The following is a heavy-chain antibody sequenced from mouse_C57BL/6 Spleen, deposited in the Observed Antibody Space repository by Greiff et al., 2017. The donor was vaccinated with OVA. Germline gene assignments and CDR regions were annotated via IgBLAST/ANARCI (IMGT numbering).Heavy chain of an antibody. D-gene: IGHD3-2*02. CDR1: GFNIKDDY. CDR2: IDPENGDT. J-gene: IGHJ2*01. Sequence: EVQLQQSGAELVRPGASVKLSCTASGFNIKDDYMHWVKQRPEQGLEWIGWIDPENGDTEYASKFQGKATITADTSSNTAYLQLSSLTSEDTAVYYCTTFRTAQATDYFDYWGQGTTLTVSS. V-gene: IGHV14-4*01. CDR3: TTFRTAQATDYFDY.